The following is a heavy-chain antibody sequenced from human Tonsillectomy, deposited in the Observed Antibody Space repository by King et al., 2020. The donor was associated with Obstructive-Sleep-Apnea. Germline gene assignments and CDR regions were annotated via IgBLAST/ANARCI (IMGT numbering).Heavy chain of an antibody. CDR3: AKEGYDILTGTQYYFDY. Sequence: VQLVESGGGLVQPGRSLRLSCAASGFTFDDYAMHWVRQAPGKGLEWVSGISWNSGSIGYAGSVKVRFTISRDNAKNSLYLKMNSLRAEDTAWYYCAKEGYDILTGTQYYFDYWGQGTLVTVSS. D-gene: IGHD3-9*01. CDR1: GFTFDDYA. V-gene: IGHV3-9*01. J-gene: IGHJ4*02. CDR2: ISWNSGSI.